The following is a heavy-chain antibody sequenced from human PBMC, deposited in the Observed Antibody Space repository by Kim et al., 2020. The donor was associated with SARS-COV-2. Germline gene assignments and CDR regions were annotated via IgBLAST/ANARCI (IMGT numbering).Heavy chain of an antibody. CDR1: GYTLSTYG. Sequence: ASVKVSCKASGYTLSTYGMNWVRQAPGQGLEWMGWISGYNGNTNYAEKFQGRVTMTTDTSTSTAYMDLRSLTSDDTAVYYCARDEVDVIVPPANSPFYYGMDVWGQGTTVTVSS. CDR2: ISGYNGNT. D-gene: IGHD2-2*01. J-gene: IGHJ6*02. CDR3: ARDEVDVIVPPANSPFYYGMDV. V-gene: IGHV1-18*01.